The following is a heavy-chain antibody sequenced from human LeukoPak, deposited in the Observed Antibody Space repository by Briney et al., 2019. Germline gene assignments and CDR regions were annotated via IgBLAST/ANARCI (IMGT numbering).Heavy chain of an antibody. V-gene: IGHV1-8*02. CDR1: GYTFTGYY. Sequence: ASVKVSCKASGYTFTGYYMHWVRQAPGQGLEWMGWINPNSGNTGYARKFQGRVTMTRNTSVSTAYMELSSLRSEDTAVYFCASRYGSGSQYFDYWGQGTLVTVSS. CDR3: ASRYGSGSQYFDY. CDR2: INPNSGNT. J-gene: IGHJ4*02. D-gene: IGHD3-10*01.